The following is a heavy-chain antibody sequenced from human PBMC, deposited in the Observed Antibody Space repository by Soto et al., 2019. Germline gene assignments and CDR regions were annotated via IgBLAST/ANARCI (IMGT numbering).Heavy chain of an antibody. CDR1: AGSISSGGYY. Sequence: QVQLQESGPGLVKPSQTLSLTCDVSAGSISSGGYYWSWIRQHPGKGLEWIGYIYHSGSTYYNPSLKSRLSISVDTSKNQFSLTLSSVTAADTAVYYCARGLYGGNFGNNWFDPWGQGTLVTVSS. CDR2: IYHSGST. J-gene: IGHJ5*02. D-gene: IGHD4-17*01. CDR3: ARGLYGGNFGNNWFDP. V-gene: IGHV4-31*11.